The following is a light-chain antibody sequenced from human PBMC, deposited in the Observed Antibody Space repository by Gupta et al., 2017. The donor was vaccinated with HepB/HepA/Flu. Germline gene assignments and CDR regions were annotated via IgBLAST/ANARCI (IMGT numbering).Light chain of an antibody. J-gene: IGKJ5*01. Sequence: DIQLTQSPSFLSASVGDRVTISCRASQGIHNYLAWYQQKPGKAPKLLIYAAFTLQRGVTSRFSGSESGTEFTLTISSLQPEDFATYYCQQADPYPVTFGQGTRMDIK. CDR3: QQADPYPVT. CDR2: AAF. CDR1: QGIHNY. V-gene: IGKV1-9*01.